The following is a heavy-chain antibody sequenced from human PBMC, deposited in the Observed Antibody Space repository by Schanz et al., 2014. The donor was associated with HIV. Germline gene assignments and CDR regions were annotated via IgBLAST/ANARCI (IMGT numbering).Heavy chain of an antibody. J-gene: IGHJ4*02. V-gene: IGHV1-2*02. D-gene: IGHD5-12*01. CDR2: INPNSGGT. CDR1: GYTFTGYS. Sequence: QVQLVQSGAEVKKPGASVKVSCKASGYTFTGYSMHWVRQAPGQGLEWMGWINPNSGGTNYAQKFHGRVTMTRDTSISTAYMELSRLRSDDTAVYYCARGAAEMATMTPWRYWGQGTLVTVSS. CDR3: ARGAAEMATMTPWRY.